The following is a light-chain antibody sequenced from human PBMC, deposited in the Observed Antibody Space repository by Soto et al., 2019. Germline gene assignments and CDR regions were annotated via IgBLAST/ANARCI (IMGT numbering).Light chain of an antibody. CDR2: WAS. J-gene: IGKJ5*01. V-gene: IGKV4-1*01. CDR3: QQYYSIPIT. Sequence: DIVMTQSPDSLAVSLGERATINCKSSQSVLYSSNNKNYLAWYQQKPGQPPKLLIYWASTRESGVPDRFSGSGYGKDFTLTISSLQAEDVAVYYCQQYYSIPITFGQGTRLEIK. CDR1: QSVLYSSNNKNY.